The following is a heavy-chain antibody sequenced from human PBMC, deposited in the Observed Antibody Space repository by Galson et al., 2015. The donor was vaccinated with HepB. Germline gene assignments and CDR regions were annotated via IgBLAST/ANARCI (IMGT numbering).Heavy chain of an antibody. Sequence: SVKVSCKASGYTFTSYGLSWLRQAPGQGLEYMGWISPYNGNTNYAQKLQGRVTMTTDKSTTTAYMELRSLRSDDTAVYYCALRTGTYPYYFDFWGQGTLVAVPS. CDR3: ALRTGTYPYYFDF. CDR2: ISPYNGNT. CDR1: GYTFTSYG. J-gene: IGHJ4*02. V-gene: IGHV1-18*01. D-gene: IGHD3-10*01.